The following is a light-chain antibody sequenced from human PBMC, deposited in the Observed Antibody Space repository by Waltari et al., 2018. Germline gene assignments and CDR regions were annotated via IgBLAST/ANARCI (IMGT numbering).Light chain of an antibody. Sequence: DVVMTQSPLSLPVILGQPASISCRTSESPVSSDGNTYLNWFQQRPGQPPRRLIFKVSNRDSGVPDRFSGSGSGTDFTLRISRVEAEDVGVYYCVQGIHRPWTFGQGTKVEIK. J-gene: IGKJ1*01. CDR3: VQGIHRPWT. CDR2: KVS. V-gene: IGKV2-30*01. CDR1: ESPVSSDGNTY.